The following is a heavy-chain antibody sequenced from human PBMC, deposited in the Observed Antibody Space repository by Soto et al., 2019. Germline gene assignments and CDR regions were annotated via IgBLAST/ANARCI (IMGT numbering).Heavy chain of an antibody. J-gene: IGHJ4*02. Sequence: ASVKVSCKASGYTFTSYYMHWVRQAPGQGLEWMGIINPSGGSTSYAQKFQGRVTMTRDTSTSTVYMELSSLRSEDTAVYYCASRVAPAERYDYWGKGTLVLVSS. D-gene: IGHD2-2*01. V-gene: IGHV1-46*03. CDR3: ASRVAPAERYDY. CDR1: GYTFTSYY. CDR2: INPSGGST.